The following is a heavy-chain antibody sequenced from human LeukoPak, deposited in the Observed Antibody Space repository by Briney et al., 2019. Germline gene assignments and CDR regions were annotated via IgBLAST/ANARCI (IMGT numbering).Heavy chain of an antibody. J-gene: IGHJ4*02. V-gene: IGHV3-48*02. CDR1: GFTFSSYA. CDR3: ARAMRSGYDY. D-gene: IGHD5-12*01. CDR2: ISSSSDSI. Sequence: GGSLRLSCAASGFTFSSYAINWLRQAPGKRLEWVSYISSSSDSIYYADSVKGRFTISRDNAENSLYLQMNSLRDEDTAVYYCARAMRSGYDYWGQGTLVTVSS.